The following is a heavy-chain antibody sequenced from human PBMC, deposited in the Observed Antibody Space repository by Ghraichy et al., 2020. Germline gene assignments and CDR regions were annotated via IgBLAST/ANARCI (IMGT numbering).Heavy chain of an antibody. V-gene: IGHV4-34*01. J-gene: IGHJ5*02. D-gene: IGHD3-22*01. CDR2: INHSGST. CDR3: ARNLGSGYYSFNWFDP. CDR1: GGSFSGYY. Sequence: GSLRLSCAVYGGSFSGYYWSWIRQPPGKGLEWIGEINHSGSTNYNPSLKSRVTISVDTSKNQFSLKLSSVTAADTAVYYCARNLGSGYYSFNWFDPWGQGTLVTVSS.